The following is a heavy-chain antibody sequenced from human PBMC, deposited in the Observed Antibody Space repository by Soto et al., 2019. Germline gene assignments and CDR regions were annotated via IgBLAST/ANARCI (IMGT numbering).Heavy chain of an antibody. D-gene: IGHD1-1*01. CDR2: ISYDGSNK. CDR3: ARDGTGTTVYYGMDV. J-gene: IGHJ6*02. V-gene: IGHV3-30-3*01. CDR1: GFTFSSYA. Sequence: GGSLRLSCAASGFTFSSYAMHWVRQAPGKGLEWVAVISYDGSNKYYADSVKGRFTISRDNSKNTLYLQMNSLRAEDTAVYYCARDGTGTTVYYGMDVWGQGTTVTVSS.